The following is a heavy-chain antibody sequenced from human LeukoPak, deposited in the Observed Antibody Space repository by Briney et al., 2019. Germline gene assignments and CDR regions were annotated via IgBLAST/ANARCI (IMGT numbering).Heavy chain of an antibody. CDR2: TYYRSKWYY. J-gene: IGHJ6*02. D-gene: IGHD2-15*01. CDR1: GDSVSSGTFA. Sequence: SQTLSLTCAISGDSVSSGTFAWNWVRQSPSRGLEWLGRTYYRSKWYYEYPVSARGRITVNADTSKNQYSLQLTSMTPDDTAVYYCVRDPGYCYGFDVWGQGTTVTVSS. CDR3: VRDPGYCYGFDV. V-gene: IGHV6-1*01.